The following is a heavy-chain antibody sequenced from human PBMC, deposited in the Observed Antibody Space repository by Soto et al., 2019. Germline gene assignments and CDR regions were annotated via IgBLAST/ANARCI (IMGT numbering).Heavy chain of an antibody. V-gene: IGHV4-31*03. J-gene: IGHJ5*02. CDR1: GGSISSGGYY. CDR3: ARRNYDILTGYYKRGWFDP. D-gene: IGHD3-9*01. Sequence: PSETLSLTCFVSGGSISSGGYYWSWIRQHPGKGLEWIGYIYYSGSTYYNPSLKSRVTISVDTSKNQFSLKLSSVTAADTAVYYCARRNYDILTGYYKRGWFDPWGKGTLVTISS. CDR2: IYYSGST.